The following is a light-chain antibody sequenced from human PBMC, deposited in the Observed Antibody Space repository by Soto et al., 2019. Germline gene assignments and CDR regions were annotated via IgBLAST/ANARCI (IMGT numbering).Light chain of an antibody. CDR3: SSYAGSNHYV. Sequence: QSALTQPPSASGSPGQSVTISCTGTSSDVGGYNFVSWYQQHPGKAPKLMIYEVSKRPSGVPDRFSGSKSDYTASLTVSGLQAEDEADYYCSSYAGSNHYVFGAGTKLTV. CDR2: EVS. CDR1: SSDVGGYNF. V-gene: IGLV2-8*01. J-gene: IGLJ1*01.